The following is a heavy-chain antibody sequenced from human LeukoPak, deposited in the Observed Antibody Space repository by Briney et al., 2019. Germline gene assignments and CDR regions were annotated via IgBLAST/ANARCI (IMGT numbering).Heavy chain of an antibody. CDR3: ARDQGNFGDTAIGVDY. J-gene: IGHJ4*02. V-gene: IGHV3-30*03. CDR1: GFTFSSYW. CDR2: ISYDGSNK. Sequence: GGSLRLSCAASGFTFSSYWMHWVRQAPGKGLEWVAVISYDGSNKYYADSVKGRFTISRDNSKNTLYLQMNSLRAEDTAVYYCARDQGNFGDTAIGVDYWGQGTLVTVSS. D-gene: IGHD5-18*01.